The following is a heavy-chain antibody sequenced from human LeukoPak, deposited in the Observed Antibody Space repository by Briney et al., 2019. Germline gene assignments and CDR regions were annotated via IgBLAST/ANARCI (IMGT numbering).Heavy chain of an antibody. CDR2: ISGSGDNT. J-gene: IGHJ4*02. V-gene: IGHV3-23*01. Sequence: PGGSLRLSCSGSGFAFSGFAMGWVRQAPGKGLEWVSSISGSGDNTYYADSVKGRFTISRDNSKNTLYLQMNSLRAEDTAVYYCAKEWQQLATPPAQNDYWGQGTLVTVSS. CDR1: GFAFSGFA. D-gene: IGHD6-13*01. CDR3: AKEWQQLATPPAQNDY.